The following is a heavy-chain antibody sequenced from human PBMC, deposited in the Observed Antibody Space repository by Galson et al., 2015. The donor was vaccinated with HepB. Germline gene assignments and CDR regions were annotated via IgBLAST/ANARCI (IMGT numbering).Heavy chain of an antibody. V-gene: IGHV2-70*11. Sequence: PALVKPTQTLTLTCTFSGFSLSTSGMCVSWIRQPPGKALEWLARIDWDDDKYYSTSLKTRLTISKDTSKNQVVLTMTNMDPVDTATYYCARQNYDFWSGYSDYWGQGTLVTVSS. D-gene: IGHD3-3*01. J-gene: IGHJ4*02. CDR3: ARQNYDFWSGYSDY. CDR1: GFSLSTSGMC. CDR2: IDWDDDK.